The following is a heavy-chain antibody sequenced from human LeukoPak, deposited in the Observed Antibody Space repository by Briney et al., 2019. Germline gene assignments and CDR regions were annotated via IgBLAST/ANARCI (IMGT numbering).Heavy chain of an antibody. CDR3: AKANPQRYSYDPYYFDY. J-gene: IGHJ4*02. V-gene: IGHV3-30*18. CDR2: TSYDGSNK. CDR1: GLTFSSYS. Sequence: PGGSLRLSCAASGLTFSSYSMNWVRQAPGKGLEWVAVTSYDGSNKYYADSVKGRFTISRDNSKNTLYLQMNSLRAEDTAVYYCAKANPQRYSYDPYYFDYWGQGTLVTVSS. D-gene: IGHD5-18*01.